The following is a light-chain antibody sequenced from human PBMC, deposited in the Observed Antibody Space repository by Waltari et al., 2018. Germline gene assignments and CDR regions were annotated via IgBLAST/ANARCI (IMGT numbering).Light chain of an antibody. V-gene: IGKV3-20*01. Sequence: IMLTQSPGTLSLSPGERATLSCRASQSISRYLAWYQQKPGQAPRLIIYGASTRATGIPGRFSGSGSGTDFSLTISGLEPEDSAVYYCQHHFRLPATFGQGTKVEIK. CDR3: QHHFRLPAT. CDR2: GAS. J-gene: IGKJ1*01. CDR1: QSISRY.